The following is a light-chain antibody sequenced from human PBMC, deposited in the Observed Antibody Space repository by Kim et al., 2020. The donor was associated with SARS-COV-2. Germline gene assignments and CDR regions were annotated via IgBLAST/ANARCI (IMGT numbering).Light chain of an antibody. CDR3: QVWDTDTDDYV. J-gene: IGLJ1*01. CDR1: NIGGHS. CDR2: YDS. V-gene: IGLV3-21*01. Sequence: APGQTARITCGGNNIGGHSVHWYQQKPGQAPVLVIYYDSDRPSGIPERFSGSKAATTATLTISWVEAGDEADYYCQVWDTDTDDYVFGTGTKVTVL.